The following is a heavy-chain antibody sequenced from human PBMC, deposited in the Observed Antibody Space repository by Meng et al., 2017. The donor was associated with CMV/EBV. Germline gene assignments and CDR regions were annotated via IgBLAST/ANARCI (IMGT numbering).Heavy chain of an antibody. J-gene: IGHJ4*02. CDR3: ARGTKYHLRRWFDY. Sequence: GESLKISCAASGFTFSSYGMHWVRQAPGKGLEWVAFIRYDGSNKYYADSVKGRFTISRDNSKNTLYLQMNSLRAEDTAVYYCARGTKYHLRRWFDYWGQGTLVTVSS. CDR1: GFTFSSYG. CDR2: IRYDGSNK. V-gene: IGHV3-30*02. D-gene: IGHD2-2*01.